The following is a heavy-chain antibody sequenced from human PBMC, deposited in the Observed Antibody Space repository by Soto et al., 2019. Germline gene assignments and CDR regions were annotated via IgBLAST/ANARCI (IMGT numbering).Heavy chain of an antibody. CDR2: IWYDASKK. V-gene: IGHV3-33*01. D-gene: IGHD3-16*01. Sequence: PGGSLRLSCAASGFTFSSYGMHWIRQAPGKGLEWVAVIWYDASKKYYADSVEGRFTISKDYSKNTLYLQMSSLRAQDTAVYYCAREISPSTITFGGATEPWGQGTLVTVSS. CDR1: GFTFSSYG. CDR3: AREISPSTITFGGATEP. J-gene: IGHJ5*02.